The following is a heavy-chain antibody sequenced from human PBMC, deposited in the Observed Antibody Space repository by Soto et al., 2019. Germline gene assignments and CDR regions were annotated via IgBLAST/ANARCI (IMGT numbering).Heavy chain of an antibody. CDR3: TTWRRANPCTSLSFSGDGAY. D-gene: IGHD2-8*01. CDR2: IKSWTDGGRV. Sequence: EVPLVESGGALVKPGESLTLSCAASGFTFNSAWMTWVRQAPGKGLEWVGRIKSWTDGGRVDTAAPVKGRFTISRDYSKTTFSLRINILKSDDTAVDYCTTWRRANPCTSLSFSGDGAYSGQGTLLPVSS. CDR1: GFTFNSAW. V-gene: IGHV3-15*02. J-gene: IGHJ4*02.